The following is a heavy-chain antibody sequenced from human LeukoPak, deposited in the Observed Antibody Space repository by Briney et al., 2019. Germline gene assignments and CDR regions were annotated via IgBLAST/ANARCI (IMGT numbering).Heavy chain of an antibody. D-gene: IGHD3-10*01. Sequence: ASVKVSCKASGYTFTSYDINWVRQATGQGLEWMGWMNPNSGNTGYARKFQGRVTMTRNTSISTAYMELSSLRSEDTAVYYCARVLRYYGSGIPNYYYYGMDVWGQGTTVTVSS. J-gene: IGHJ6*02. CDR3: ARVLRYYGSGIPNYYYYGMDV. V-gene: IGHV1-8*01. CDR2: MNPNSGNT. CDR1: GYTFTSYD.